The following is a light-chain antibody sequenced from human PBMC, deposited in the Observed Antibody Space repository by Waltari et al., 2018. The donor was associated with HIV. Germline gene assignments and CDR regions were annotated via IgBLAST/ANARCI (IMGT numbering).Light chain of an antibody. CDR2: VAS. CDR3: LQSYSSPLS. V-gene: IGKV1-39*01. Sequence: DIQVTQSPSSLSASVGDRVTIACRTSQTVSTYVNWYQQKEGEAPKLLISVASALQSGVPSRFSGSGSGTDSTLSISSLEPEDFATYYCLQSYSSPLSFGPGTRVDIK. J-gene: IGKJ3*01. CDR1: QTVSTY.